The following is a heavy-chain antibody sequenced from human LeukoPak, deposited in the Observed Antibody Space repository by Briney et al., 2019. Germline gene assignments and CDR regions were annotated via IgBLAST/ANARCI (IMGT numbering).Heavy chain of an antibody. CDR3: ARQSPPATNYYYGMDV. Sequence: GESLKISCKVPGDRFTSYRIGWVRQMPGKGLEWLGIIFPSDSDAIYSPSFQGQVTISADKSISTAYLQWSSLKASHTAIYYCARQSPPATNYYYGMDVWGQGTTVTVSS. CDR2: IFPSDSDA. CDR1: GDRFTSYR. J-gene: IGHJ6*02. V-gene: IGHV5-51*01. D-gene: IGHD2-15*01.